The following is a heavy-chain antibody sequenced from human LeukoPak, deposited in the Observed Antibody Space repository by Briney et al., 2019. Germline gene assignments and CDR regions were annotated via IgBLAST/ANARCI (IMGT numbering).Heavy chain of an antibody. CDR2: ISSVGNTI. CDR3: VRESYVTMIIGDY. CDR1: GFTFSTYE. Sequence: GGSLRLSCAASGFTFSTYEMNWVRQAPGKGLERVSFISSVGNTIYYADSVKGRFTISRDNAKNSLYLQMNSLRVEDTAVYYCVRESYVTMIIGDYWGQGTLVTVSS. D-gene: IGHD3-22*01. J-gene: IGHJ4*02. V-gene: IGHV3-48*03.